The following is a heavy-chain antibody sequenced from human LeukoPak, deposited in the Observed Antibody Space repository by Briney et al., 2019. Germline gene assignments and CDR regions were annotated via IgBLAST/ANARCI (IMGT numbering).Heavy chain of an antibody. CDR3: ARGTVVPAASDY. CDR1: GGSISSYY. V-gene: IGHV4-59*12. Sequence: PSETLSLTCTVSGGSISSYYWSWIRQPPGKGLEWIGYIYYSGSTNYNPSLKSRVTISVDTSKNQFSLKLSSVTAADTAVYYCARGTVVPAASDYWGQGTLVTVSS. CDR2: IYYSGST. J-gene: IGHJ4*02. D-gene: IGHD2-2*01.